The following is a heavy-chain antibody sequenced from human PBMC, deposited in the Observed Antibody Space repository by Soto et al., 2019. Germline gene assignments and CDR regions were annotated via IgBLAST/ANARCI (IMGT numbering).Heavy chain of an antibody. D-gene: IGHD6-19*01. CDR1: GFTFDDYA. J-gene: IGHJ4*02. CDR2: ISWNNGNI. Sequence: EVQLVESGGGLIQPGRSLRLSCAASGFTFDDYAMHWVRPAPGKGLEWVSGISWNNGNIGYADSVKGRFTISRDNAKISLSLQMNGLSAEDTAFYYCAKSDSSGWYSFDSWGQGTLVTVSS. CDR3: AKSDSSGWYSFDS. V-gene: IGHV3-9*01.